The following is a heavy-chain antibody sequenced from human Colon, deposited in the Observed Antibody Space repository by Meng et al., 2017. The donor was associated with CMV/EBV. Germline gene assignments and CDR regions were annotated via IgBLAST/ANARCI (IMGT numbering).Heavy chain of an antibody. CDR1: GYSFTSYY. D-gene: IGHD2-2*02. CDR2: MFSNRGSA. Sequence: QVRLVQSGAEVKKPGASVKISCKASGYSFTSYYIHWVRQAPGQGLEWMGIMFSNRGSASYPQKFQGRVTITRDTSTSTVYMELSSLRSEDTAVYYCAREVPDTINFDYWGQGTLVAVSS. V-gene: IGHV1-46*01. CDR3: AREVPDTINFDY. J-gene: IGHJ4*02.